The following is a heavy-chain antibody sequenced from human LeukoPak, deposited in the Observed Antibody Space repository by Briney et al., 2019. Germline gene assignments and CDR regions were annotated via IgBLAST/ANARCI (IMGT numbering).Heavy chain of an antibody. CDR1: GFTFSSYS. CDR3: ARDRTIGYCSSTSCPGFWFDA. J-gene: IGHJ5*02. D-gene: IGHD2-2*01. CDR2: ISSSSSTI. V-gene: IGHV3-48*04. Sequence: GGSLRLSCAASGFTFSSYSMNWVRQAPGKGLEWVSYISSSSSTIYYADSVKGRFTISRDNAKNSLYLQMNSLRAEDTAVYYCARDRTIGYCSSTSCPGFWFDASGQGTLVIVSS.